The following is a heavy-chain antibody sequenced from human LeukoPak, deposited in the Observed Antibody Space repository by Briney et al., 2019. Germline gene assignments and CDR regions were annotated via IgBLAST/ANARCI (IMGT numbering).Heavy chain of an antibody. CDR1: NFVFSDYY. Sequence: PGGSLRLSCAASNFVFSDYYMSWVRQAPGKGLERVAYISSSGDSIYYGDSVKGRFFISRDNAENSLYLQINSLRAEDTAVYYCARDGVSTTPDFGYWGQGTLVTVSS. CDR3: ARDGVSTTPDFGY. V-gene: IGHV3-11*01. CDR2: ISSSGDSI. D-gene: IGHD2-8*01. J-gene: IGHJ4*02.